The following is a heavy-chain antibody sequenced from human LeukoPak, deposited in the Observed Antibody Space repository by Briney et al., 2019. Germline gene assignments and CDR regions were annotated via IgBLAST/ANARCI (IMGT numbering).Heavy chain of an antibody. CDR3: VREGKYYYDSSGIDY. CDR2: ISSNGGST. Sequence: PGGSLRLSCAASGFTSSSYAMHWVRQAPGKGLEYVTAISSNGGSTYYANSVKGRFTISRDNSKNTLYLQMGSLRAEDMAVYYCVREGKYYYDSSGIDYWGQGTLVTVSS. J-gene: IGHJ4*02. CDR1: GFTSSSYA. D-gene: IGHD3-22*01. V-gene: IGHV3-64*01.